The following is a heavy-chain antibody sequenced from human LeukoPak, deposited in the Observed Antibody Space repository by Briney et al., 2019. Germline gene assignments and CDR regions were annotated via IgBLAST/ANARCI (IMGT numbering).Heavy chain of an antibody. CDR2: ISGYNGKT. Sequence: ASVKVSCKASGYTFNTYGITWVRQAPGQGLEWMGWISGYNGKTKYAQKLQDRVTMTTDTSTTTAYMELRSLRSDDTAVYYCARAGALVDNWFDPWGQGTLVTVSS. CDR3: ARAGALVDNWFDP. J-gene: IGHJ5*02. CDR1: GYTFNTYG. D-gene: IGHD1-26*01. V-gene: IGHV1-18*01.